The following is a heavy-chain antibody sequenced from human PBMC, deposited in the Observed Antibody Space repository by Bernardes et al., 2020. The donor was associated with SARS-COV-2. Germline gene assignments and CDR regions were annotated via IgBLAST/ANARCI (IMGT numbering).Heavy chain of an antibody. CDR1: GYPFTGYY. J-gene: IGHJ6*02. CDR3: ALPPTNYDRYAMDV. V-gene: IGHV1-2*02. D-gene: IGHD3-22*01. CDR2: INPNSGGT. Sequence: ASVKVSCKASGYPFTGYYLHWARQAPGQGLEWMGWINPNSGGTNYAQRFQGRVTMTRDTSISTAYMDLSRLNSDDTAVYYCALPPTNYDRYAMDVWGQGTTVTVSS.